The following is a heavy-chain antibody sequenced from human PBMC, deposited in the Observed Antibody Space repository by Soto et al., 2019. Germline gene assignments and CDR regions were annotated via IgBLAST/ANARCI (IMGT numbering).Heavy chain of an antibody. CDR3: ARRGGFGKNWFDP. D-gene: IGHD3-10*01. CDR1: GGSISSSSYY. J-gene: IGHJ5*02. V-gene: IGHV4-39*01. Sequence: QLQLQESGPGLVKPSETLSLTCTVSGGSISSSSYYWGWIRQPPGKGLEWIGRIYYSGSTYYNPSLKSRVTISVDTSKNQFSLKLSSVTAADTAVYYCARRGGFGKNWFDPWGQGTLVTVSS. CDR2: IYYSGST.